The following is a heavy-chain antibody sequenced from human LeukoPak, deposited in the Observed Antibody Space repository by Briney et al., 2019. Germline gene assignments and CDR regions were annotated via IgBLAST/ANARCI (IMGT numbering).Heavy chain of an antibody. CDR3: AREYYDFWSGYYTGRNPFDY. V-gene: IGHV1-18*01. D-gene: IGHD3-3*01. CDR2: ISAYNGNT. CDR1: GYTFTSYG. J-gene: IGHJ4*02. Sequence: ASVKVSCKASGYTFTSYGISWVRQAPGQGLEWMGWISAYNGNTNYAQKLQGRVTMTTDTSTSTAYMELRSLRSDDTAVYYCAREYYDFWSGYYTGRNPFDYWGQGTLVTVSS.